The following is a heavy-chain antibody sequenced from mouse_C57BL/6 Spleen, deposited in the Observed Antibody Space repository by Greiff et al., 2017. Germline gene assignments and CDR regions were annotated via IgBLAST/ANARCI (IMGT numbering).Heavy chain of an antibody. V-gene: IGHV1-72*01. CDR3: AREGYYDAMDY. CDR1: GYTFTSYW. J-gene: IGHJ4*01. Sequence: QVQLKQPGAELVKPGASVKLSCKASGYTFTSYWMHWVKQRPGRGLEWIGRIDPNSGGTKYNEKFKSKATLTVDKPSSTAYMQLSSLTSADSAVYYCAREGYYDAMDYWGQGTSVTVSS. CDR2: IDPNSGGT. D-gene: IGHD2-2*01.